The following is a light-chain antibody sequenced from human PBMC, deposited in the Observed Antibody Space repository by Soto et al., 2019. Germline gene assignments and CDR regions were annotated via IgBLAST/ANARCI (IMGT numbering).Light chain of an antibody. J-gene: IGLJ1*01. Sequence: QSALTQPASVSGSPGQSITISCTGTSRDIGAYNYVSWYLQHPGKAPKLMIYGVYHRPSGVSTRFSASKSAYTASLTISGLQAEDEADYYCSSFTTTYFYVFGPGTKLTVL. V-gene: IGLV2-14*01. CDR1: SRDIGAYNY. CDR2: GVY. CDR3: SSFTTTYFYV.